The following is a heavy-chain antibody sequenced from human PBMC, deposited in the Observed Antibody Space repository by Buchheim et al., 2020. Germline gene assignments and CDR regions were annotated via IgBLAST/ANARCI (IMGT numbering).Heavy chain of an antibody. Sequence: EVQLLESGGGLVQPGGSLRLSCAASGFTFSSYAMSWVRQATGKGLEWVSAISGSGGRTYYADSVKGRFTISSDNSKNTLYLQMVSLRAEDTAVYYCAKVVGGIAAAVEDWCYYYYYGMDVWGQGTT. CDR1: GFTFSSYA. CDR2: ISGSGGRT. J-gene: IGHJ6*02. D-gene: IGHD6-13*01. CDR3: AKVVGGIAAAVEDWCYYYYYGMDV. V-gene: IGHV3-23*01.